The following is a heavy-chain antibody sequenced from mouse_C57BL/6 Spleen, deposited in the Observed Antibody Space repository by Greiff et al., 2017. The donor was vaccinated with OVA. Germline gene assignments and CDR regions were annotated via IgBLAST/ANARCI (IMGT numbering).Heavy chain of an antibody. CDR2: IYPGDGDT. D-gene: IGHD1-1*01. J-gene: IGHJ4*01. V-gene: IGHV1-82*01. Sequence: QVQLKQSGPELVKPGASVKISCKASGYAFSSSWMNWVKQRPGKGLEWIGRIYPGDGDTNYNGKFKGKATLTADKSSSTAYMQLSSLTSEDSAVDFCAREGVITTVGAPYYYAMDYWGQGTSVTVSS. CDR3: AREGVITTVGAPYYYAMDY. CDR1: GYAFSSSW.